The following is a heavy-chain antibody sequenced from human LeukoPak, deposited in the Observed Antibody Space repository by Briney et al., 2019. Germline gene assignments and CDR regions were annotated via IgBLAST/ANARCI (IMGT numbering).Heavy chain of an antibody. Sequence: GGSLRLSCAASGFTFDAYEINWVRQAPGKGLERVSYISGSGRTIYYADSVKGRFTISWDNAKNSVYLQMSRLRAEDTAVYYCARGVYGRFDSWGQGTLVTVSS. J-gene: IGHJ5*01. CDR3: ARGVYGRFDS. D-gene: IGHD2/OR15-2a*01. CDR1: GFTFDAYE. V-gene: IGHV3-48*03. CDR2: ISGSGRTI.